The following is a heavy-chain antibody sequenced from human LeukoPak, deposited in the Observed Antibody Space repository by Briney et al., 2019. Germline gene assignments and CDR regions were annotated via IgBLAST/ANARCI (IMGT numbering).Heavy chain of an antibody. Sequence: ASVTVSCKASGYTFTSYDINWVRQATGQGLEWMGWMNPNSGNTGYAQKFQGRVTVTRNTSISTAYMELSSLRSEDTAVYYCARGPYCTNGVCYSVWYYYYGMDVWGQGTTVTVSS. CDR3: ARGPYCTNGVCYSVWYYYYGMDV. V-gene: IGHV1-8*01. CDR2: MNPNSGNT. J-gene: IGHJ6*02. CDR1: GYTFTSYD. D-gene: IGHD2-8*01.